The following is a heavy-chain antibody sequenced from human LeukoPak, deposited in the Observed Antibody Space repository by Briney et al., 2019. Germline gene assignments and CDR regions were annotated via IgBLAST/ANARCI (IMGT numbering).Heavy chain of an antibody. V-gene: IGHV4-39*01. J-gene: IGHJ4*02. Sequence: PSETLSLTCTVSGGSISSSSYYWGWIRQPPGKGLEWIGTICYSGSTYYNPSLKSRVTISVDTSKNQFSLKMSSVTAADTAVYYCARLKAPGITIFGDPPPQEWDYWGQGTLVTVSS. CDR3: ARLKAPGITIFGDPPPQEWDY. CDR1: GGSISSSSYY. CDR2: ICYSGST. D-gene: IGHD3-3*01.